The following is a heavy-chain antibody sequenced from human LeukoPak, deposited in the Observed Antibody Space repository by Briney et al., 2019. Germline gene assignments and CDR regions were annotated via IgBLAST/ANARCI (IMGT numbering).Heavy chain of an antibody. CDR3: ARDPGEIAHPRYYFDY. CDR2: INSDGSST. CDR1: GFTFSSYW. V-gene: IGHV3-74*01. D-gene: IGHD3-10*01. J-gene: IGHJ4*02. Sequence: GGSLRLSCAASGFTFSSYWMHWVRQAPGKGLVWVSRINSDGSSTSYADSVKGRFTISRDNAKNTLYLQMNSLRAEDTAVYYCARDPGEIAHPRYYFDYWGQGTLVTVSS.